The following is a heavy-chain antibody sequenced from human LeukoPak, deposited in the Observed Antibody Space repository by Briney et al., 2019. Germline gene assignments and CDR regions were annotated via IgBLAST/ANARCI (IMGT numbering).Heavy chain of an antibody. CDR1: GSTFTGYY. CDR2: INPNSGGT. D-gene: IGHD2-2*01. J-gene: IGHJ5*02. CDR3: ARALPHIVVVPAATQWSFDP. Sequence: ASVKVSCKASGSTFTGYYMHWVRQAPGQGLEWRGWINPNSGGTNYAQKFQGWVTMTRDTSISPAYMELSRLRSDDPAVYDCARALPHIVVVPAATQWSFDPWGQGTLVTVSS. V-gene: IGHV1-2*04.